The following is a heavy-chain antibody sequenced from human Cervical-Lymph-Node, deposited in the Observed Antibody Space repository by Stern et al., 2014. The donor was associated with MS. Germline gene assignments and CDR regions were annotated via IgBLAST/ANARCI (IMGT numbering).Heavy chain of an antibody. Sequence: QLVESGPEVKKPGASVKVSCKASGFTFSTSAIQWVRQARGQRLEWIGWIIGGSGNTNYAQRFQERVTITRDMSTSTAYMELSSLRSEDTAVYYCAAETYTDGCCCFDPWGQGTLVTVSS. CDR2: IIGGSGNT. J-gene: IGHJ5*02. V-gene: IGHV1-58*02. CDR1: GFTFSTSA. D-gene: IGHD4-11*01. CDR3: AAETYTDGCCCFDP.